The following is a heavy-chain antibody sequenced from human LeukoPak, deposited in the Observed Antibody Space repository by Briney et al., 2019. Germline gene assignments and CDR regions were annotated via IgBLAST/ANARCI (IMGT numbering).Heavy chain of an antibody. CDR3: ARERPWWGYESPRGNAFDI. CDR2: ISSSSSYI. J-gene: IGHJ3*02. Sequence: PGGSLRLSCAASGFTFSSYSMNWVRQAPGKGLEWVSSISSSSSYIYYADSVKGRFTISRDNAKNSMYLQMNSLRAEDTAVSYCARERPWWGYESPRGNAFDIWGQGTMVTVSS. V-gene: IGHV3-21*01. CDR1: GFTFSSYS. D-gene: IGHD3-22*01.